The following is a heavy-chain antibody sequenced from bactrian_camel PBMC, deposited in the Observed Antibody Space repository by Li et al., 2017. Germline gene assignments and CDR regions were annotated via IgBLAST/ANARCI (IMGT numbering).Heavy chain of an antibody. V-gene: IGHV3S7*01. CDR1: GFTFSKCS. D-gene: IGHD2*01. CDR3: ATPPLAYCSGGYCPDPCYNY. Sequence: QLVESGGDLVQPGGSQRLSCGGSGFTFSKCSMSWVRRSPAKGLEWVSSIWSDGSHPGYVDSVKGRFTISRDNAKNTLDLQMNDLKPDDTAVYYYATPPLAYCSGGYCPDPCYNYWGQGTQVTVS. J-gene: IGHJ4*01. CDR2: IWSDGSHP.